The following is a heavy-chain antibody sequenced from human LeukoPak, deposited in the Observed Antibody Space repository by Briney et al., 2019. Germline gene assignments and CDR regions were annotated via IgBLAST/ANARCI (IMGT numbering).Heavy chain of an antibody. CDR2: INHSGST. Sequence: PSETLSLTCAVYGESFSGYYWSWIRQPPGKGLEWIGEINHSGSTNYNPSLKSRVTISVDTSKNQFSLKLSSVTAADTAVYYCARGGGIAARGRGRRYFDYWGQGTLVTVSS. V-gene: IGHV4-34*01. CDR1: GESFSGYY. J-gene: IGHJ4*02. D-gene: IGHD6-6*01. CDR3: ARGGGIAARGRGRRYFDY.